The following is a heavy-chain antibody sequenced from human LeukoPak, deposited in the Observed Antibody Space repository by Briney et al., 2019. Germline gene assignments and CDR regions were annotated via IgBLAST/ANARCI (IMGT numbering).Heavy chain of an antibody. CDR1: GFTFSSYG. V-gene: IGHV3-30*19. CDR3: ARVEDSSSHHYYYGMDV. D-gene: IGHD6-13*01. Sequence: GGSLRLSCAASGFTFSSYGTHWVRQAPGKGLEWVAVISYDGSNKYYADSVKGRFTISRDNSKNTLYLQMNSLRAEDTAVYYCARVEDSSSHHYYYGMDVWGQGTTVTVSS. CDR2: ISYDGSNK. J-gene: IGHJ6*02.